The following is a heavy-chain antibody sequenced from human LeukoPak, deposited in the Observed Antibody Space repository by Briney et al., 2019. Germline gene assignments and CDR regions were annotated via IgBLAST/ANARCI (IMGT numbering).Heavy chain of an antibody. CDR1: RFTFRNYA. Sequence: PGGSLRLSCAASRFTFRNYAMSWVCQAPGRGLGWLSIISGTADSKYYADSVKGRFTISRDNPRSTLYLEMKSLRAEDTAVYYCAKADATIGGAFDTWGQGTMVIVSS. D-gene: IGHD3-16*01. CDR2: ISGTADSK. CDR3: AKADATIGGAFDT. V-gene: IGHV3-23*01. J-gene: IGHJ3*02.